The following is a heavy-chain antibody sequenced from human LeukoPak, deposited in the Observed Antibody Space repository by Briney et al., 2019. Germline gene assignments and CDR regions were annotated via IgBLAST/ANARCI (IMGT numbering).Heavy chain of an antibody. CDR1: GGSISDYY. Sequence: SETLSLTCTVSGGSISDYYWSWLRQPPGKGLEWIGYFYYSGTSRYNPFLKSRVTFSADTSENQFSLKLTSVTAADTAVYYCARHYYGDVYYFDFWGQGTLVTVSS. CDR3: ARHYYGDVYYFDF. D-gene: IGHD3-16*01. J-gene: IGHJ4*02. V-gene: IGHV4-59*08. CDR2: FYYSGTS.